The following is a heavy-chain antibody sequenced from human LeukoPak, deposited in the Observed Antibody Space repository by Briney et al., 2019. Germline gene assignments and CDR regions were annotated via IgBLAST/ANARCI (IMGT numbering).Heavy chain of an antibody. CDR1: GYSFTSYW. D-gene: IGHD5-24*01. J-gene: IGHJ4*02. Sequence: GESLQISCQGSGYSFTSYWIGWVRQMPGKGLEWMGIIYPGDSDTRYSPSFQGQVTISADKSISTAYLQWSSLKASDTAMYYCARTSVATILYYWGQGTLVTVSS. CDR2: IYPGDSDT. V-gene: IGHV5-51*01. CDR3: ARTSVATILYY.